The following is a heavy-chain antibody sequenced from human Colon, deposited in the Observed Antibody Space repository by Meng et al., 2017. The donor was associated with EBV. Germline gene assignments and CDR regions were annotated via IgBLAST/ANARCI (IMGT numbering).Heavy chain of an antibody. D-gene: IGHD2-2*01. J-gene: IGHJ4*02. CDR1: GGCISTSDW. CDR3: ARVRVIPAAVGFDY. Sequence: QAQRQQSGPGLVEPSGTLALTGAFSGGCISTSDWRSLVHQPPGKGLEWIGEIYRGGGTKYNPSFKRRVTISVDTSNNHFSLKLSYVTAADTAVYYCARVRVIPAAVGFDYWGQGTLVTVSS. CDR2: IYRGGGT. V-gene: IGHV4-4*02.